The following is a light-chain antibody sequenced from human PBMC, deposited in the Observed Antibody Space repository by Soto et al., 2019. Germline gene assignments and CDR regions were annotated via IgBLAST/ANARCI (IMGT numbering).Light chain of an antibody. V-gene: IGKV3-15*01. J-gene: IGKJ5*01. CDR2: GAS. Sequence: IVLAQSPGSVSVXPVGXXTVXXVAVQSVSSSYLAWYQQKAGQAPRLLIYGASTRATGIPDRFSGSGSGTQFTLTISRLQSEDSAVYFCQQNNRWPHITFGQGTRLDIK. CDR1: QSVSSSY. CDR3: QQNNRWPHIT.